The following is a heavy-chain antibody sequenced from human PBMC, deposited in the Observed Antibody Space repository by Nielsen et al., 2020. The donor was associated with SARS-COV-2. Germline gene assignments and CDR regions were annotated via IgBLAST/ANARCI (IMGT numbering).Heavy chain of an antibody. CDR3: ARDLGLTGTGAYYGMDV. D-gene: IGHD1-20*01. CDR1: GYTFTSYY. J-gene: IGHJ6*02. Sequence: ASVKVSCKASGYTFTSYYMHWVRQAPGQGLEWMGIINPSGGSTSYAQKFQGRVTMTRDTSTSTVYMELSSLGSEDTAVYYCARDLGLTGTGAYYGMDVWGQRTTVTVSS. V-gene: IGHV1-46*01. CDR2: INPSGGST.